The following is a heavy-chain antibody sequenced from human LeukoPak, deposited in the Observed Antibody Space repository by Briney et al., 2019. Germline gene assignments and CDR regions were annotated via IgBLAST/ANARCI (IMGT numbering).Heavy chain of an antibody. V-gene: IGHV4-39*01. J-gene: IGHJ4*02. CDR2: IYYSGST. D-gene: IGHD3-10*01. CDR3: ASPSRADSKFYGSGSYSDY. CDR1: GGSISSSSYY. Sequence: SETLSLTCTVSGGSISSSSYYWGWIRQPPGKGLEWIGSIYYSGSTYYNPSLKSRVTISVDTSKNQFSLKLSSVTAADTAVYYCASPSRADSKFYGSGSYSDYWGQGTLVTVSS.